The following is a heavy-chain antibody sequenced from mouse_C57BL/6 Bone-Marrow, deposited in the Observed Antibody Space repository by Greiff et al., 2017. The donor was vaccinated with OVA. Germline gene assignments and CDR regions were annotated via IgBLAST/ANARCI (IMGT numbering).Heavy chain of an antibody. D-gene: IGHD1-1*01. CDR2: ISYSGST. J-gene: IGHJ2*01. V-gene: IGHV3-1*01. Sequence: EVKLMESGPGMVKPSQSLSLTCTVTGYSITSGYDWHWIRHFPGNKLEWMGYISYSGSTNYNPSLKSRISITPDTSNNHFFLKLNSVTTEDTATYYCARELRFYYFDYWGQGTTLTVSS. CDR3: ARELRFYYFDY. CDR1: GYSITSGYD.